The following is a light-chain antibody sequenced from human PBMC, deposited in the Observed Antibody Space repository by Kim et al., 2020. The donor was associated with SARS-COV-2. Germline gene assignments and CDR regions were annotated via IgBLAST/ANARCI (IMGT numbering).Light chain of an antibody. Sequence: DIQMTQSPSTLSASVGDRVTITCRASQSISGWLAWYQQKPGKAPKLLIYDASNLESGVPSRFSGSGSGTDFTLTISNLQPDDFATYFCQQYNTYRSFGQVTKVDI. V-gene: IGKV1-5*01. J-gene: IGKJ1*01. CDR1: QSISGW. CDR3: QQYNTYRS. CDR2: DAS.